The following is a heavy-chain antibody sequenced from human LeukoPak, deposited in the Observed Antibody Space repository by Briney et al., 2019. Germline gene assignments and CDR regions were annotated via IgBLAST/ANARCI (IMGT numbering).Heavy chain of an antibody. CDR1: GGSISSGGYY. CDR3: ARATTVTTSPLNYFDY. CDR2: IYYSGST. D-gene: IGHD4-17*01. V-gene: IGHV4-31*03. Sequence: PSETLSLTCTVSGGSISSGGYYWSWIRQHPGKGLEWIGYIYYSGSTYYNPSLKSRVTISVDTSKNQFSLKLSSVTAADTAVYYCARATTVTTSPLNYFDYWGQGTPVTVSS. J-gene: IGHJ4*02.